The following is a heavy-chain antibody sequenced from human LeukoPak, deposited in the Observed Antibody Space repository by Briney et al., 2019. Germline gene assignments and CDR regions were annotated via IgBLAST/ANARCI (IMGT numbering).Heavy chain of an antibody. Sequence: ASVKVSCKASGYSFTGYYIHWVRQAPGQGLEWMGWINPNSRGTNYAQKFQGRVTMTRDTSISTAYMELSNLTSDDTAVYYCARDPAQSYYTDVWGIGTTVTVSS. CDR3: ARDPAQSYYTDV. J-gene: IGHJ6*03. CDR2: INPNSRGT. CDR1: GYSFTGYY. V-gene: IGHV1-2*02.